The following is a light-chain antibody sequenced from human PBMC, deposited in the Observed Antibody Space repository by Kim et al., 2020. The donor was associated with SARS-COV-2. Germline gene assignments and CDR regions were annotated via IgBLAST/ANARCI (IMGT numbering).Light chain of an antibody. CDR1: SGRIASNF. CDR2: EDI. J-gene: IGLJ2*01. CDR3: QSYDSTNHVV. Sequence: KTVTISCTRSSGRIASNFVQWYQQRPGSAPTTVIYEDILRPSGVPDRFSGSIDRSSNSASLIISGLKTEDEADYHCQSYDSTNHVVFGGGTQLTVL. V-gene: IGLV6-57*03.